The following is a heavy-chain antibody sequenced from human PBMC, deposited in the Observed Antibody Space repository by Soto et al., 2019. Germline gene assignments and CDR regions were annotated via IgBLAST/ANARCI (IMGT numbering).Heavy chain of an antibody. V-gene: IGHV3-30-3*01. D-gene: IGHD4-17*01. Sequence: QAQLVESGGGVVQPGRSLRLSCAASGFTFSSYAMHWVRQAPGKGLEWVAVISYDGSNKYYADSVKGRFTISRDNSKNTLYLQMNSLRAEDTAVYYCARAHDYGDFYDYWGQGTLVTVSS. CDR2: ISYDGSNK. J-gene: IGHJ4*02. CDR1: GFTFSSYA. CDR3: ARAHDYGDFYDY.